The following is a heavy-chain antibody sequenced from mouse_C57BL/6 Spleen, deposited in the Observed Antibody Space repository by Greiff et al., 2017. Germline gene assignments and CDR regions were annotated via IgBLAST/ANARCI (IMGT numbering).Heavy chain of an antibody. Sequence: VQLVESGPGLVAPSQSLSITCTVSGFSLTSYAISWVRQPPGKGLEWLGVIWTGGGTNYNSALKSRLCISKDNSKCQVFLKMNSLQTDDTARYYCAREVDYYDYYAMDYWGQGTSVTVSS. CDR1: GFSLTSYA. CDR2: IWTGGGT. D-gene: IGHD1-1*01. J-gene: IGHJ4*01. V-gene: IGHV2-9-1*01. CDR3: AREVDYYDYYAMDY.